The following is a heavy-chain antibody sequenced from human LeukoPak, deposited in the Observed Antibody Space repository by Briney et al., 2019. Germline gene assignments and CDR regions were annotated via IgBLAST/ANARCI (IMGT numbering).Heavy chain of an antibody. V-gene: IGHV3-30*04. CDR3: ARTRKYDNYFDY. Sequence: PGGSLRLSCAASGFTFSSYAMHWVRQAPGKGLGWVAVISYDGSNKYYADSVKGRFTISRDNSKNTLYLQMNSLRAEDTAVYYCARTRKYDNYFDYWGQGTLVTVSS. D-gene: IGHD2-8*01. J-gene: IGHJ4*02. CDR1: GFTFSSYA. CDR2: ISYDGSNK.